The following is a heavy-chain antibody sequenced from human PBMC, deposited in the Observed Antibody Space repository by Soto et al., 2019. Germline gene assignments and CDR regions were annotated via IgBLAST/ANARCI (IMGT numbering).Heavy chain of an antibody. CDR3: AKSPDFYYDGMDV. CDR1: GFTFSGYA. CDR2: ISGSGANT. V-gene: IGHV3-23*01. J-gene: IGHJ6*02. Sequence: PGGSLRLSCVPSGFTFSGYAMAWVRQAPGKGLEWVSSISGSGANTYYADSVKGRFTISRDNSKNTLSLQMTSLRADDTAVYYCAKSPDFYYDGMDVWGQGTTVTVSS.